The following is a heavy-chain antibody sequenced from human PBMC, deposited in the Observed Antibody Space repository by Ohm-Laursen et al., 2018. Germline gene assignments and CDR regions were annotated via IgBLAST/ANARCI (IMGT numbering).Heavy chain of an antibody. V-gene: IGHV4-31*02. Sequence: SDTLSLTCTVSGGSISSGGYYWSWIRQHPGKGLEWIGFIFYSGTTYYNPSLKSRVTISVDKSKNQFSLKLTSVTAADTAVYYCAREGNSSSSFDYGGQGTQVTVSS. CDR2: IFYSGTT. CDR3: AREGNSSSSFDY. J-gene: IGHJ4*02. CDR1: GGSISSGGYY. D-gene: IGHD6-6*01.